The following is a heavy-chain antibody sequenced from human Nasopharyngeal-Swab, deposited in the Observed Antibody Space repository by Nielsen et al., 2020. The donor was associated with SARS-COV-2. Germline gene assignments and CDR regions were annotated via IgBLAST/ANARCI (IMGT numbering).Heavy chain of an antibody. CDR1: GFTFSSYG. Sequence: GGSLRLSCAASGFTFSSYGMHWVRQAPGKGLEWVAVISYDGSNKYYADSVKGRFTISRDNSKNTLYLQMSSLRAEDTAVYYCALAVYDYIDYWGQGTLVTVSS. CDR2: ISYDGSNK. V-gene: IGHV3-30*03. J-gene: IGHJ4*02. D-gene: IGHD5/OR15-5a*01. CDR3: ALAVYDYIDY.